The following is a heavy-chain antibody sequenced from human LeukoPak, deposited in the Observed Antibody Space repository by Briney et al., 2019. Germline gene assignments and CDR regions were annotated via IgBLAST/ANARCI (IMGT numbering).Heavy chain of an antibody. J-gene: IGHJ6*03. CDR2: IYPGDSDT. V-gene: IGHV5-51*01. Sequence: GESLRISCKGSGYSFTSYWIGWVRQMPGKGLEWMGIIYPGDSDTRYSPSFQGQVTISADKSISTAYLQWSSLKASDTAMYYCARHYRYCSSTSCQTYYYYMDVWGKGTTVTVSS. CDR1: GYSFTSYW. D-gene: IGHD2-2*01. CDR3: ARHYRYCSSTSCQTYYYYMDV.